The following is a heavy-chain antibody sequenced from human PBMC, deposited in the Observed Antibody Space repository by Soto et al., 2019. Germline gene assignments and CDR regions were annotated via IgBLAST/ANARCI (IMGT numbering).Heavy chain of an antibody. CDR2: IIPIFRRT. V-gene: IGHV1-69*01. CDR1: GDTFSSYA. CDR3: ARRYYNDYIWNYYGMDV. D-gene: IGHD3-16*01. Sequence: QVHLEQSGAEVKKPGASVKVSCKAPGDTFSSYAISWVRQVPGQGLEWMGGIIPIFRRTPYAQKFQGRVTITADESTPTSYMEMSSLTSHDTAVYYCARRYYNDYIWNYYGMDVWGQGTTVTVSS. J-gene: IGHJ6*02.